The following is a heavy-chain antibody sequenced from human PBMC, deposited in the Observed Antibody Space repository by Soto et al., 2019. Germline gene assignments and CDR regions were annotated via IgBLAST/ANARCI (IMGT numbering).Heavy chain of an antibody. CDR1: GFTFSSSA. CDR2: ISGSGGRT. V-gene: IGHV3-23*01. Sequence: PGGSLRLSCAASGFTFSSSAMSWVRQAPGKGLEWVPAISGSGGRTYYADSVKGRFPISRDNSKNTLYLQMNRLSAEDTAVYYCAKEVGSSSSGWFDPWGQGTLVTVSS. D-gene: IGHD6-6*01. CDR3: AKEVGSSSSGWFDP. J-gene: IGHJ5*02.